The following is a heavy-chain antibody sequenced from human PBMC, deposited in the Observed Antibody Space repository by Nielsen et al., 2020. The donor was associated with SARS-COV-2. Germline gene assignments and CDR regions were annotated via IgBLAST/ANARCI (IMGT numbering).Heavy chain of an antibody. CDR2: ISSSSSYI. J-gene: IGHJ4*02. CDR1: GFTFSSYS. CDR3: ARHLPTTVTDY. V-gene: IGHV3-21*01. Sequence: GESLKISCAASGFTFSSYSMNWVRQAPGKGLEWVSSISSSSSYIYYADSVKGRFTISRDNAKNSLYLQMNSLRAEDTAVYYCARHLPTTVTDYWGQGTLVTVSS. D-gene: IGHD4-17*01.